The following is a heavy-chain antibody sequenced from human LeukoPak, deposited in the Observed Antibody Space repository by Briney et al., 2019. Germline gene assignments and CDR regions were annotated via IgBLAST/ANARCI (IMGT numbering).Heavy chain of an antibody. D-gene: IGHD2-15*01. CDR1: GGSISSSSYY. CDR3: ASLGYCSGGSCYWVFDF. J-gene: IGHJ4*02. V-gene: IGHV4-39*07. CDR2: IYYTGST. Sequence: SETLSLTCTVSGGSISSSSYYWGWIRQPPGKGLEWIGSIYYTGSTNYSPSLKRRVSISVDTSNNQFSLKPSSVTAADTAVYYCASLGYCSGGSCYWVFDFWGQGTLVTVSS.